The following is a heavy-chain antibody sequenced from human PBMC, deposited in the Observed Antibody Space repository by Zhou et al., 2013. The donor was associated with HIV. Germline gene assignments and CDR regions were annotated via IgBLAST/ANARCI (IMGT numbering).Heavy chain of an antibody. CDR1: GYDFTKYR. D-gene: IGHD4-4*01. Sequence: EVQLAQAGAEVKKPGESLKISCKGSGYDFTKYRIGWVRQMPGKGLEWMGNINPVDSDIRYSPSFRGQVIISVDKSINSAYLQWSTLKASDTAIYYCARQKTVINWFDTWGQGTPGHRLV. V-gene: IGHV5-51*01. CDR3: ARQKTVINWFDT. J-gene: IGHJ5*01. CDR2: INPVDSDI.